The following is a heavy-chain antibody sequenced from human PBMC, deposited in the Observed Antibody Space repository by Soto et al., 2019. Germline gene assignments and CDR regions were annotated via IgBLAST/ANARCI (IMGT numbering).Heavy chain of an antibody. D-gene: IGHD3-10*01. CDR3: ARNVPYGSGSYYLYNWFDP. CDR1: GYTFTSNG. CDR2: ISAYNGNT. J-gene: IGHJ5*02. V-gene: IGHV1-18*01. Sequence: ASVKVSCKSSGYTFTSNGISWVRQAPGQGLEWMGWISAYNGNTNYAQKLQGRVTMTTDTSTSTAYMELRSLRSDDTAVYYCARNVPYGSGSYYLYNWFDPWGQGTLVTVS.